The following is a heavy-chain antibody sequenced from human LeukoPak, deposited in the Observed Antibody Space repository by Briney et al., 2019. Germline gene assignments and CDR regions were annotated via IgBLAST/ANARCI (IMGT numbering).Heavy chain of an antibody. CDR1: GFTFSNYG. V-gene: IGHV3-30*02. D-gene: IGHD4-17*01. CDR2: IRYDGSKY. J-gene: IGHJ3*02. Sequence: GGSLRLSSAASGFTFSNYGMFWVRQAPGKGLEWEAFIRYDGSKYYYADSVKGRFTISRDNSKNTLYLQMNSLRAEDTAVYYCARDELLYGDYDFDIWRQGTMVTVSS. CDR3: ARDELLYGDYDFDI.